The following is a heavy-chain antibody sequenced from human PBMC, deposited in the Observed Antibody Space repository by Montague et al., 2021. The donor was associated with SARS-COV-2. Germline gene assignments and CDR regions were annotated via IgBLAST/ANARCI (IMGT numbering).Heavy chain of an antibody. CDR1: GDSVAGHRRG. V-gene: IGHV6-1*01. CDR2: TFHKKKRYF. Sequence: CAISGDSVAGHRRGSEENTSELQSHLYRVCRTFHKKKRYFDYVISLRGRITINPDTSKNQFSLQLDSVTLDDTAVYYCARYSYSGTYFCLNDYFDIWGQGTLVTVSS. CDR3: ARYSYSGTYFCLNDYFDI. J-gene: IGHJ3*02. D-gene: IGHD1-26*01.